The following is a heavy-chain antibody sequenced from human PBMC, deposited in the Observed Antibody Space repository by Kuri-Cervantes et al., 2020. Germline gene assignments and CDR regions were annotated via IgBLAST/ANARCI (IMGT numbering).Heavy chain of an antibody. J-gene: IGHJ6*02. V-gene: IGHV1-8*01. CDR1: GYTFTSYD. D-gene: IGHD3-10*01. Sequence: ASVKVSCKASGYTFTSYDINWVRQATGQGLEWMGWMNPNSGNTGYAQKFQGRVTITRNTSISTAYMELSSLRSEDTAVYYCARDPPIYGSGSQYGMDVGGQGTTVTVSS. CDR2: MNPNSGNT. CDR3: ARDPPIYGSGSQYGMDV.